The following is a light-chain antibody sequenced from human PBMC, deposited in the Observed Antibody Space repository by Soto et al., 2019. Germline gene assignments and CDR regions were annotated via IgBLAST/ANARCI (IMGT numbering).Light chain of an antibody. CDR2: EVS. CDR3: SSYTSTSTLV. J-gene: IGLJ2*01. V-gene: IGLV2-14*01. CDR1: SNDVGGYNY. Sequence: QSVLTQPASVSGSPGQSITISCTGTSNDVGGYNYVSWYQQHPDKAPKLIIYEVSHRPSGVSNRFSGSKSGNTASLAISGLQAEDEADYYCSSYTSTSTLVFGGGTKLTVL.